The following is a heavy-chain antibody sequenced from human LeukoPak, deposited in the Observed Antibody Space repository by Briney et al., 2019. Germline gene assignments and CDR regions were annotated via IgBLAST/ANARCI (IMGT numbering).Heavy chain of an antibody. Sequence: GGSLRLSCAASGFTFSSYSMNWVRQAPGKGLEWVSSISSSSSYIYYADSVKGRFTISRDNAKNSLYLQMNSLRAEDTAVYYCAGHPRGVRGVMGGYWGQGTLVTVSS. D-gene: IGHD3-10*01. J-gene: IGHJ4*02. CDR3: AGHPRGVRGVMGGY. V-gene: IGHV3-21*01. CDR2: ISSSSSYI. CDR1: GFTFSSYS.